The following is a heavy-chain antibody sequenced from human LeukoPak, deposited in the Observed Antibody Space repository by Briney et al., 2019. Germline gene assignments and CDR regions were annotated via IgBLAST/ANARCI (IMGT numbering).Heavy chain of an antibody. Sequence: GGSLRLSCAASGFTFSGSAMHWVRQASGKGLEWVGRIRSKANSYATAYAASVKGRFTISRDDSKNTAYLQMNSLKTEDTAVYYCTRPTCSGGSCYSAYYYTDVWGKGTTVTVSS. D-gene: IGHD2-15*01. CDR2: IRSKANSYAT. J-gene: IGHJ6*03. V-gene: IGHV3-73*01. CDR1: GFTFSGSA. CDR3: TRPTCSGGSCYSAYYYTDV.